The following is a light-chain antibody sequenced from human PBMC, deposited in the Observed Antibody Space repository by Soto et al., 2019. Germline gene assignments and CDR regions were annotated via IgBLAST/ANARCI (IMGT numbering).Light chain of an antibody. V-gene: IGLV2-8*01. CDR2: VVS. CDR1: SSDVGGYNY. J-gene: IGLJ2*01. Sequence: QSVLTQPPSASGSPGQSVTISCTGTSSDVGGYNYVSWYQQHPGKAPKLMIYVVSKRPSGVPDRFSGSKSGNTASLTVSGLQAEDEADYYCSSYAGSNQGVFGGGTKVTVL. CDR3: SSYAGSNQGV.